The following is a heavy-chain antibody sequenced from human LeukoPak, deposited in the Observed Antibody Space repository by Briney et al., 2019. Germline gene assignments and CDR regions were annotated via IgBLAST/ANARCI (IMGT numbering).Heavy chain of an antibody. V-gene: IGHV4-30-2*01. J-gene: IGHJ4*02. CDR1: GGSISSGGYS. CDR3: ARHVVVTAAIDY. Sequence: PSQTLSLTCAVSGGSISSGGYSWSWIRQPPGKGLEWIGYIYHSGSTYYNPSLKSRVIISVDRSKNQFSLKLSSVTAADTAVYYCARHVVVTAAIDYWGQGTLVTVSS. D-gene: IGHD2-21*02. CDR2: IYHSGST.